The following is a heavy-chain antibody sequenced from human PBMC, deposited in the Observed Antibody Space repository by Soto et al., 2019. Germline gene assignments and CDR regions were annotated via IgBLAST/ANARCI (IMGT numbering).Heavy chain of an antibody. CDR3: ARAELERGVRPIPEPKPPTNLKNTNYGMDV. D-gene: IGHD1-1*01. V-gene: IGHV1-69*13. J-gene: IGHJ6*02. CDR1: GGTFSSYA. Sequence: ASVKVSCKASGGTFSSYAISWVRQAPGQGLEWMGGIIPIFGTANYAQRFQGRVTITADESTSTAYMELSSLRSEDTAVYYCARAELERGVRPIPEPKPPTNLKNTNYGMDVWGQGTTVTVSS. CDR2: IIPIFGTA.